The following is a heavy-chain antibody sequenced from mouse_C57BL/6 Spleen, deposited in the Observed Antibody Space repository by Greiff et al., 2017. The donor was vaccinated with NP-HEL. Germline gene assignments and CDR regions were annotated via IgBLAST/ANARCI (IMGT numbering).Heavy chain of an antibody. V-gene: IGHV1-82*01. CDR2: IYPGDGAT. CDR1: GYAFSSSW. D-gene: IGHD1-1*01. J-gene: IGHJ1*03. Sequence: QVQLKQSGPELVKPGASVKISCKASGYAFSSSWMNWVKQRPGKGLEWIGRIYPGDGATNYNGKFKGKATLTADKSSSPAYMQLSSLTSEDSAVYFCATITTVVDWYFDVWGTGTTVTVSS. CDR3: ATITTVVDWYFDV.